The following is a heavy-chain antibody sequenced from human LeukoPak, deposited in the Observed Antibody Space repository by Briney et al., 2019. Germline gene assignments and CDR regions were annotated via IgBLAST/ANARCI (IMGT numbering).Heavy chain of an antibody. J-gene: IGHJ4*02. V-gene: IGHV4-38-2*01. D-gene: IGHD2-15*01. CDR3: ARRCSGGSCYSTYFDY. Sequence: SVTLSLTCAVSGYSISSGYYWGWIRQPPGKGLEWIGSIYHSGSTYYNPSLKSRVTIPVDTSKNQFSLKLSSVTAADTAVYYCARRCSGGSCYSTYFDYWGQGTLVTVSS. CDR1: GYSISSGYY. CDR2: IYHSGST.